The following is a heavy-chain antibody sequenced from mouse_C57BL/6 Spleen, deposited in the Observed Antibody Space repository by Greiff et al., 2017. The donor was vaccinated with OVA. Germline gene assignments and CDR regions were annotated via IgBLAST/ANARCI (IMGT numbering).Heavy chain of an antibody. Sequence: VQVVESGAELVRPGASVTLSCKASGYTFTDYEMHWVKQTPVHGLEWIGAIDPKTGGTDYNQKFKGKAILTADKSSSTAYMELRSLTSEDSAVYYCTRGGSSRSYWYFDVWGKGTTVTVSS. D-gene: IGHD1-1*01. CDR2: IDPKTGGT. CDR1: GYTFTDYE. CDR3: TRGGSSRSYWYFDV. J-gene: IGHJ1*03. V-gene: IGHV1-15*01.